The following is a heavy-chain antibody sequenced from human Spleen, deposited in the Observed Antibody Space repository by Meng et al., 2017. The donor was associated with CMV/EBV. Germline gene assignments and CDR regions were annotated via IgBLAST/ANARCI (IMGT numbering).Heavy chain of an antibody. Sequence: QVPLQQWGAGLLKPSGTLSLTCAVYGGSFSGYYWSWIRQPPGKGLEWIGEINHSGSTNYNPSLKSRVTISVDTSKNQFSLKLSSVTAADTAVYYCARLPDYYDSRDFWGQGTLVTVSS. D-gene: IGHD3-22*01. J-gene: IGHJ4*02. CDR2: INHSGST. CDR3: ARLPDYYDSRDF. CDR1: GGSFSGYY. V-gene: IGHV4-34*01.